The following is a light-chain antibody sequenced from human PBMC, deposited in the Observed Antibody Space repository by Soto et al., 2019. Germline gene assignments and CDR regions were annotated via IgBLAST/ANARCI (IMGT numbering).Light chain of an antibody. CDR3: QQYNNWYT. CDR1: QSISNW. CDR2: KAS. Sequence: DLQMTQSPSTLSASVGDRVSITCRASQSISNWLAWYQQKPGKAPKLLIYKASSLESGVPSRFSGSGSGTEFTLTISSLQPDDFATYYCQQYNNWYTFGQGTKLEIK. J-gene: IGKJ2*01. V-gene: IGKV1-5*03.